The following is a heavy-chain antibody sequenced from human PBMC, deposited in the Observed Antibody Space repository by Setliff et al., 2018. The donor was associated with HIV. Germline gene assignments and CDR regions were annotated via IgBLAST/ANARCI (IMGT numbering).Heavy chain of an antibody. D-gene: IGHD2-15*01. CDR1: GFTFSDYY. Sequence: GASVKVSCKASGFTFSDYYMHWVRQAPGQGLEWMGWVRPYNADKNYAQKFQGRVTMTSGTSISTAYLELSGLTSDDTAIYYCARDRAYCSSGSCYRPLVYYFYYMDVWGTGTTVTVSS. CDR3: ARDRAYCSSGSCYRPLVYYFYYMDV. CDR2: VRPYNADK. J-gene: IGHJ6*03. V-gene: IGHV1-2*02.